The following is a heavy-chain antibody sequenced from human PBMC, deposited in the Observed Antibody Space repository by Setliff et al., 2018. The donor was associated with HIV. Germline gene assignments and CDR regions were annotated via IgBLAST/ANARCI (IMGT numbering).Heavy chain of an antibody. CDR2: IYYSGST. D-gene: IGHD3-10*01. V-gene: IGHV4-39*07. J-gene: IGHJ4*02. CDR3: ARGVTVFRGVINPPLLTD. CDR1: GGTISSTVYY. Sequence: SETLSLTCAVSGGTISSTVYYWGWIRQPPGKGLEWIAIIYYSGSTFYNPSLESRVTMSVDTPQNQFSLRLSSVTAADTAVYYCARGVTVFRGVINPPLLTDWGQGAQVTVS.